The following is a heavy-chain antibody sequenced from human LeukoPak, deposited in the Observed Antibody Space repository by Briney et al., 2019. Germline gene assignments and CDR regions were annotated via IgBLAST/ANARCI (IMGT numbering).Heavy chain of an antibody. CDR2: ISRDGITK. CDR3: ARDGGSGRDYYGMDV. Sequence: GRSLRLSCAASGFTFSRYAMHWVRQAPGRGLEWVAVISRDGITKDFADSVKGRFTISRDNSKNTLYLQMNSLRAEDTAVYYCARDGGSGRDYYGMDVWGQGTTVTVSS. V-gene: IGHV3-30*14. CDR1: GFTFSRYA. J-gene: IGHJ6*02. D-gene: IGHD3-10*01.